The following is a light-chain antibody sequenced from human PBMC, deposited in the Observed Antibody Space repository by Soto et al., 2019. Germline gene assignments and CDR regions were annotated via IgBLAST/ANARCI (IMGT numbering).Light chain of an antibody. CDR2: DAS. V-gene: IGKV1-5*01. J-gene: IGKJ2*01. Sequence: DIQVTQSPSTLSASVGDRVIIACRASQTADKWVAWYQQKPGKAPNVLIYDASRLESGVPSRFSGSGSGTLFTLTISNLQADDFATYYCQQYNDYPYTFGQGTKVEI. CDR1: QTADKW. CDR3: QQYNDYPYT.